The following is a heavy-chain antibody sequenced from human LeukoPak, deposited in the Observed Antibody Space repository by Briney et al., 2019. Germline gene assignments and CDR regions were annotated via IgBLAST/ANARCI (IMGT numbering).Heavy chain of an antibody. V-gene: IGHV3-23*01. D-gene: IGHD4-17*01. CDR1: GFTFSSYA. J-gene: IGHJ3*02. Sequence: GGSLRLSCAASGFTFSSYAMSWVRQAPGKGLEWVSAISGSGGITYYADSVKGRFTISRDNSKNTLYLKMNSLRAEDTAVYYCAKDQNDYGDQDAFDIWGQGTMVTVSS. CDR2: ISGSGGIT. CDR3: AKDQNDYGDQDAFDI.